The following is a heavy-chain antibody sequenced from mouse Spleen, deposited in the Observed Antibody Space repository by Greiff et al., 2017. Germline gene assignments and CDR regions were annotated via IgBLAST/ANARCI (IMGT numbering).Heavy chain of an antibody. CDR2: INYDGSST. CDR1: GFTFSDYY. Sequence: EVHLVESEGGLVQPGSSMKLSCTASGFTFSDYYMAWVRQVPEKGLEWVANINYDGSSTYYLDSLKSRFIISRDNAKNILYLQMSSLKSEDTATYYCAREPDGYYLYFDYWGQGTTLTVSS. CDR3: AREPDGYYLYFDY. D-gene: IGHD2-3*01. V-gene: IGHV5-16*01. J-gene: IGHJ2*01.